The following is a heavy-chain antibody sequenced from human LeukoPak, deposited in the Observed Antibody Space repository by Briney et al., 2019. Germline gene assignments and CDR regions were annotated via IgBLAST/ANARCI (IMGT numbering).Heavy chain of an antibody. Sequence: TSETLSLTGTVSGASISSSYWSWIRKPPGKGLKWIGYIYYSGSTNYNPSLKSRVTISVDTSKNQFALKLTSVNAADTAVYYCARGSDDYRFDRDWFDPWGQGTLVTVSS. D-gene: IGHD4-11*01. J-gene: IGHJ5*02. CDR2: IYYSGST. CDR1: GASISSSY. CDR3: ARGSDDYRFDRDWFDP. V-gene: IGHV4-59*01.